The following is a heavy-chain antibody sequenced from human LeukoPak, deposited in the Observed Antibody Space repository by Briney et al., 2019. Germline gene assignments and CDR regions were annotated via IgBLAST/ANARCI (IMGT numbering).Heavy chain of an antibody. Sequence: SLILTGAASGRTYICYWVQSVHKDPGKGLVWVSRINSDGSSTSYADSVKGRFTISRDNAKNTLYLQMNSLRAEDTAVYYCARAPYSGSYDAEYFQQWGQCIL. CDR2: INSDGSST. D-gene: IGHD1-26*01. J-gene: IGHJ1*01. CDR3: ARAPYSGSYDAEYFQQ. CDR1: GRTYICYW. V-gene: IGHV3-74*01.